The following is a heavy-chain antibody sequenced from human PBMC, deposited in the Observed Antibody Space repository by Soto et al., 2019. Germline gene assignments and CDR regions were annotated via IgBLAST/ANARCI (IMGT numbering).Heavy chain of an antibody. CDR3: ARATGSNHPFDS. CDR1: GFTFSTYW. D-gene: IGHD2-2*01. Sequence: EVQLVESGGGLVQPGGSLRLSCAATGFTFSTYWMHWVRQGPGKGLVWVSRISTDGSSTTYADSVKGRFTISRDNAKNTLSLQMNSLTAEDTAVYYCARATGSNHPFDSWGQGSLVTVSS. V-gene: IGHV3-74*01. J-gene: IGHJ4*02. CDR2: ISTDGSST.